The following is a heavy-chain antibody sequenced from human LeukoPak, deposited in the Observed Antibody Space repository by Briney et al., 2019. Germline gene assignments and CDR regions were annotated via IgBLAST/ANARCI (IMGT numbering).Heavy chain of an antibody. CDR2: ISGSGGST. CDR1: GFTFSSYA. J-gene: IGHJ4*02. V-gene: IGHV3-23*01. D-gene: IGHD5-12*01. Sequence: TGGSLRLSCAASGFTFSSYAMSWVRQAPGKGLEWVSAISGSGGSTYYADSVKGRFTISRDNSKNTLYLQMNSLRAEDTAVYYCAKVPFRYGGYVVFDYWGQGTLVTVSS. CDR3: AKVPFRYGGYVVFDY.